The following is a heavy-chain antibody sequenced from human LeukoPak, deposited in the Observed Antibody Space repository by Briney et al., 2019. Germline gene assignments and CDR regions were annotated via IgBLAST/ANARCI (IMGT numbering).Heavy chain of an antibody. CDR3: ARKGGAARLGFDV. CDR2: IIAMIDVT. J-gene: IGHJ3*01. V-gene: IGHV1-69*04. Sequence: ASVKVSCKGSGGNFNTYVVSWVRQAPGQGLEWVGRIIAMIDVTNSAERFRGRVAISADMASTTLYMELKNLTAEDTALYYCARKGGAARLGFDVWGQGKRIPV. D-gene: IGHD3-16*01. CDR1: GGNFNTYV.